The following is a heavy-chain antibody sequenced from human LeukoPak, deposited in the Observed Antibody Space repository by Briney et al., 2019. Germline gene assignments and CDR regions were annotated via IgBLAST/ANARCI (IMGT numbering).Heavy chain of an antibody. D-gene: IGHD1-26*01. CDR2: INWNGGST. V-gene: IGHV3-20*01. Sequence: VSGINWNGGSTGYADSVKGRFTISRDNAKNSLYLQMNSLRAEDTALYHCARDLYGSTGYWGQGTLVTVSS. CDR3: ARDLYGSTGY. J-gene: IGHJ4*02.